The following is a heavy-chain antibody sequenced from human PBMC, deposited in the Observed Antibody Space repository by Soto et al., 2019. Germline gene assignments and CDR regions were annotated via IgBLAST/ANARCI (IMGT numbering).Heavy chain of an antibody. V-gene: IGHV3-21*04. J-gene: IGHJ6*02. D-gene: IGHD6-13*01. CDR1: GFTFSTYN. CDR3: AREVKGSMDV. Sequence: GGSLRLSCAASGFTFSTYNMNWVRQAPGKGLEWVSSISSSSSYIYYVDSVKGRVTMTRNTSISTAYMELSSLRSEDTAVYYCAREVKGSMDVWGQGTTVTVSS. CDR2: ISSSSSYI.